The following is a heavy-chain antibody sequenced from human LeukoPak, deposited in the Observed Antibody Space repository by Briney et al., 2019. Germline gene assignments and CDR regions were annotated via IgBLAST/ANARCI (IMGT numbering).Heavy chain of an antibody. V-gene: IGHV3-43D*04. CDR1: GFTFDDYA. CDR2: ISWDGGST. Sequence: PGGSLRLSCAASGFTFDDYAMHWVRQAPGKGLQWVSLISWDGGSTYYADSVKGRFTISRDNSKNTLYLQMNSLRAEDTAVYYCATRIRRAAGSWYGWGQGTLVTVSS. D-gene: IGHD6-13*01. J-gene: IGHJ4*02. CDR3: ATRIRRAAGSWYG.